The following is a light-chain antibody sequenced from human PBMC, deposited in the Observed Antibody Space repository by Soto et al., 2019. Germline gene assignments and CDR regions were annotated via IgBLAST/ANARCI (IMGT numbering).Light chain of an antibody. Sequence: EIVMTQSPGTLSLSPGERATLSCKASQHVSSSYFAWYQQKPGQSPRLLIYGTSSRATGIPDRFSGSGSGTDFTLNMSRLNPEDFAVYYGQHYGSRTSGGGAKVEIK. CDR1: QHVSSSY. CDR2: GTS. V-gene: IGKV3-20*01. CDR3: QHYGSRT. J-gene: IGKJ4*01.